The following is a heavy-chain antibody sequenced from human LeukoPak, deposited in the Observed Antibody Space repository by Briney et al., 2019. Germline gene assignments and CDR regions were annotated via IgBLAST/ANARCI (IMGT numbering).Heavy chain of an antibody. CDR3: AREFYSSGWKVHPFDY. D-gene: IGHD6-19*01. CDR2: ISGSGGST. CDR1: GFTFSSYA. Sequence: PGGSLRLSCAASGFTFSSYAMSWVRQAPGKGLEWVSAISGSGGSTYYADSVKGRFTISRDNSKNTLYLQMNSLRAEDTAVYYCAREFYSSGWKVHPFDYWGQGTLVTVSS. V-gene: IGHV3-23*01. J-gene: IGHJ4*02.